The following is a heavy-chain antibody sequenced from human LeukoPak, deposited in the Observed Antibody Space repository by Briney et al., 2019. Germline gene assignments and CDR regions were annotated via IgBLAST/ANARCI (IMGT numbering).Heavy chain of an antibody. D-gene: IGHD4-17*01. CDR3: ARDRLYGDYYSGVGGGVVLWFDP. Sequence: PGGSLRLSCAASGFTFSSYSMNWVRQAPGKGLERVSSISSSNYIYYADSVKGRFTISRDNAKNSLYLQMNSLRAEDTAVYYCARDRLYGDYYSGVGGGVVLWFDPWGQGTLVTVSS. V-gene: IGHV3-21*01. J-gene: IGHJ5*02. CDR1: GFTFSSYS. CDR2: ISSSNYI.